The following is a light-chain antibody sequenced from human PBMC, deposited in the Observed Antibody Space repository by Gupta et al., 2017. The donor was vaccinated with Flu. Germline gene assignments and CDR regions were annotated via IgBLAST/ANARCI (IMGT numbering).Light chain of an antibody. Sequence: QSVLTQPPSASGTPGQRVTISCSGSSSNIGSYYVYWYQQLPGTAPKPLIYGNNQRPSGVPDRFSGSKSGTSPSLAISGLRSEDEANYYCAAWDDSLSGLWVFGGGTKLTVL. CDR3: AAWDDSLSGLWV. V-gene: IGLV1-47*01. CDR1: SSNIGSYY. CDR2: GNN. J-gene: IGLJ3*02.